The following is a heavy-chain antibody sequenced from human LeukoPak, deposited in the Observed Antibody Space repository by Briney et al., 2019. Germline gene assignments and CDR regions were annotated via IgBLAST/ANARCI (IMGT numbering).Heavy chain of an antibody. CDR3: VKAASSSWPSYYYGMDV. V-gene: IGHV3-23*01. J-gene: IGHJ6*02. D-gene: IGHD6-13*01. CDR1: GFTFSSYG. Sequence: GGSLRLSCAASGFTFSSYGMHWVRQAPGKGLEWVSVITGSGGNTYYADSVKGRFTISKDNSKNTVYLQMSSLRVDDTAVYYCVKAASSSWPSYYYGMDVWGQGTTVTVSS. CDR2: ITGSGGNT.